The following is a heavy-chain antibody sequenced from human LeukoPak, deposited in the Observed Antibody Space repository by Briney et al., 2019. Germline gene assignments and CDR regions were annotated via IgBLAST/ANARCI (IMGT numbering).Heavy chain of an antibody. Sequence: NPSETLSLTCAVYGGSFSGYYWSWIRQPPGKGLEWIGEINHSGSTNYNPSLKSRVTISADTSKNQFSLKMSSVTAADTAVYYCGSPRGGVVVVAAAKGPEHNWFDPWGQGILVTVSS. CDR1: GGSFSGYY. J-gene: IGHJ5*02. D-gene: IGHD2-2*01. V-gene: IGHV4-34*01. CDR2: INHSGST. CDR3: GSPRGGVVVVAAAKGPEHNWFDP.